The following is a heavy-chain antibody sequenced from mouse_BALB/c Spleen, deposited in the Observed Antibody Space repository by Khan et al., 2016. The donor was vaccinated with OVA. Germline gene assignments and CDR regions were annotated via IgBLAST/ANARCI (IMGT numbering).Heavy chain of an antibody. J-gene: IGHJ3*01. Sequence: QVQLKQSGPGLVQPSQSLSITCTASGFSLTNYSVHWVRQSPGKGLEWLGVIWSAGSTDYNAAFISRLTISKDHSRSQAFFKMISQQPNESSIYYDTRRSRDDSRGALFAYGGQGTLSTVSA. V-gene: IGHV2-2*02. D-gene: IGHD3-2*01. CDR1: GFSLTNYS. CDR3: TRRSRDDSRGALFAY. CDR2: IWSAGST.